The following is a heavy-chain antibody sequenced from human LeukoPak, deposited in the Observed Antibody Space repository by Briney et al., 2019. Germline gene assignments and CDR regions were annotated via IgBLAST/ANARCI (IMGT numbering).Heavy chain of an antibody. CDR1: GDSVSNSSAA. D-gene: IGHD6-19*01. J-gene: IGHJ4*02. V-gene: IGHV6-1*01. Sequence: SQTLSLTCVISGDSVSNSSAAWNWIRQSPSRGLEWLGRTYYRSKWSNDYAVSVKSRITINPDTSKSQFSLQLSSVTPDDTAVYYCARDRGGGWYFGYWGQGTLVTVSS. CDR2: TYYRSKWSN. CDR3: ARDRGGGWYFGY.